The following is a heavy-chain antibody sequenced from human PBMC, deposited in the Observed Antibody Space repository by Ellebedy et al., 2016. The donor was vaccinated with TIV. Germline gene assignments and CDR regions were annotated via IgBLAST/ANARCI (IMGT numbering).Heavy chain of an antibody. CDR1: GGSISRSSYY. Sequence: SETLSLXXTVSGGSISRSSYYWGWIRQPPGKGLEWIASISYSGSTYYNPSLKSRVNISVDTSKNQFSLKLSTVTAADTAVYYCARDRSGGGGSGHYYYGMDVWGQGTTVTVSS. V-gene: IGHV4-39*07. CDR3: ARDRSGGGGSGHYYYGMDV. J-gene: IGHJ6*02. CDR2: ISYSGST. D-gene: IGHD2-15*01.